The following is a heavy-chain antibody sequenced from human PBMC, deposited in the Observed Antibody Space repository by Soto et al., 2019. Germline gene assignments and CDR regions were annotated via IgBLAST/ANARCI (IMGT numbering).Heavy chain of an antibody. CDR2: ISYSGST. CDR1: GVSISRGGSY. J-gene: IGHJ4*02. CDR3: ARARPSMDY. Sequence: QVQLQESGPGLLKPSQTLSLTCTVSGVSISRGGSYWSWIRQHPGQCLEWIGYISYSGSTYYKPSIKLRVTISVDTSKNQFSLRLSSVAAADTAVYYCARARPSMDYWGQGTLVTVSS. V-gene: IGHV4-31*03.